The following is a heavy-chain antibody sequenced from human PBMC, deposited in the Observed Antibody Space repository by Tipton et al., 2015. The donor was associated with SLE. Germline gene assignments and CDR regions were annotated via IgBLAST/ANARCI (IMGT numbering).Heavy chain of an antibody. CDR1: AFAFRTFA. CDR2: ISYDGSKK. Sequence: SLRLSCADSAFAFRTFAVHWVRQAPGKGLEWVAVISYDGSKKYYADSVKGRCTISRDNSKKSLLLQMNSLRVDDTALYYCAKGMLAGGYDTFHVWGQGTMVTVSS. D-gene: IGHD3-22*01. CDR3: AKGMLAGGYDTFHV. J-gene: IGHJ3*01. V-gene: IGHV3-30-3*01.